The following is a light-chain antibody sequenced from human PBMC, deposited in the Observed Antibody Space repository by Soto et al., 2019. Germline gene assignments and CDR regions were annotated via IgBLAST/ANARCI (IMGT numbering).Light chain of an antibody. Sequence: DIQMTQSPSSLSASVGDRVTITCRASQSISTYLHWYQQKPGKAPKLLIYAASSLQSGVPSRFSGSGSGTGLTLIISSLRPEDFATSDCQQSYSTPYTFGQGNKVDI. J-gene: IGKJ2*01. V-gene: IGKV1-39*01. CDR3: QQSYSTPYT. CDR2: AAS. CDR1: QSISTY.